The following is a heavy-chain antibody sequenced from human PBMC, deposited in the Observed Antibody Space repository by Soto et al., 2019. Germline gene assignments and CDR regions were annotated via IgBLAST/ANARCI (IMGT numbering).Heavy chain of an antibody. CDR1: GDSVSSNTVA. CDR2: TYYRSKWYN. CDR3: ERDLYSSGWYWGPKPPGMSYLAY. D-gene: IGHD6-19*01. Sequence: PSQTLSLTCAISGDSVSSNTVAWNWIRQSPSRGLEWLGRTYYRSKWYNDYAVSVKSRITINPDTSKNQFSLQLNSVTPEDTAVFYWERDLYSSGWYWGPKPPGMSYLAYGGQGTLVPVSS. V-gene: IGHV6-1*01. J-gene: IGHJ4*02.